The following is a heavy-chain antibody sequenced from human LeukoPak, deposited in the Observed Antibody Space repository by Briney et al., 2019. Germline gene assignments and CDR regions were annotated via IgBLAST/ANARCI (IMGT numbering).Heavy chain of an antibody. D-gene: IGHD4-17*01. CDR3: AGGGDGDYYYYYYMDV. CDR1: GYTFTSYY. CDR2: INPSGGST. Sequence: ASVKVSCKASGYTFTSYYMHWVRQAPGQGLEWMGIINPSGGSTSYAQKFQGRVTMTRDMSTSTVYMELSSLRSEDTAVYYWAGGGDGDYYYYYYMDVWGKGTTVTVSS. V-gene: IGHV1-46*01. J-gene: IGHJ6*03.